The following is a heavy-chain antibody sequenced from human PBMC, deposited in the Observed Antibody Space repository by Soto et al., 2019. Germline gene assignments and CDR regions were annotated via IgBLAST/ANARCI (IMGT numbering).Heavy chain of an antibody. CDR3: ARRGSGSYSDY. D-gene: IGHD3-10*01. J-gene: IGHJ4*02. V-gene: IGHV4-39*01. Sequence: QLQLQESGPGLVKPSETLSLTCTVSGGSISSSSYYWGWIRQPPGKGLGWIGSIYYSGSTYYNPSLKSRVTISGDTSKNQFSLKLSSVTAADTAVYYCARRGSGSYSDYWGQGTLVTVSS. CDR1: GGSISSSSYY. CDR2: IYYSGST.